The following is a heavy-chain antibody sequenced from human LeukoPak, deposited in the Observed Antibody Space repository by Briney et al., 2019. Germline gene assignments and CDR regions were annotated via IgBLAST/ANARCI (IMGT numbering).Heavy chain of an antibody. J-gene: IGHJ3*02. CDR2: ISGSGGST. D-gene: IGHD6-13*01. CDR3: AKDQGPWVPYSSSWYEGNAFDI. Sequence: GGSLRLSCAASGFTFSNYNMIWVRQAPGKGLEWVSAISGSGGSTYYADSVKGRFTISRDNSKNTLYLQMNSLRAEDTAVYYCAKDQGPWVPYSSSWYEGNAFDIWGQGTMVTVSS. CDR1: GFTFSNYN. V-gene: IGHV3-23*01.